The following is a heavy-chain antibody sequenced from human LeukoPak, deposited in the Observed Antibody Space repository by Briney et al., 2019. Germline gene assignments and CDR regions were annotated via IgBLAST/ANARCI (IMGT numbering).Heavy chain of an antibody. D-gene: IGHD1-26*01. Sequence: GGSLRLSCAVSGFTFSIYWMHWVRQAPGKGLVWVSRINSDGSSTSYADSVKGRFTISRDNAKNTLYLQMNSLRAEDTAVYYCARDLLGNSGSYLRHPNGPPFDYWGQGTLVTVSS. CDR1: GFTFSIYW. J-gene: IGHJ4*02. CDR2: INSDGSST. V-gene: IGHV3-74*01. CDR3: ARDLLGNSGSYLRHPNGPPFDY.